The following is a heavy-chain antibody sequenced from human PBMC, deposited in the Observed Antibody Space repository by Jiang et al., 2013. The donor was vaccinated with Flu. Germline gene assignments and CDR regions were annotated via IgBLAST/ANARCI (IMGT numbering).Heavy chain of an antibody. CDR1: GFTFSSYA. V-gene: IGHV3-23*01. D-gene: IGHD5-18*01. CDR2: ISGSGGST. J-gene: IGHJ4*02. Sequence: VQLLESGGGLVQPGGSLRLSCAASGFTFSSYAMSWVRQAPGKGLEWVSAISGSGGSTYYADSVKGRFTISRDNSKNTLYLQMNSLRAEDTAVYYCAKSVLGYSYGSEVPFDYWGQGTLVTVSS. CDR3: AKSVLGYSYGSEVPFDY.